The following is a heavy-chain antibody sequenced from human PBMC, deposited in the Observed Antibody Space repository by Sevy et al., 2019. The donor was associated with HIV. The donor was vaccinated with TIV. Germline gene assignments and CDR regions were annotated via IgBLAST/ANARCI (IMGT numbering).Heavy chain of an antibody. D-gene: IGHD3-16*02. V-gene: IGHV3-30-3*01. CDR1: GFTFSSYA. J-gene: IGHJ4*02. CDR2: ISYDGSNK. CDR3: ARVGGDYVWGSYRV. Sequence: GGSLRLSCAASGFTFSSYAMHWVRQAPGKGLEWVAVISYDGSNKYYADSVKGRFTISRDNSKNTLYLQMNSLRAEDRAVYYCARVGGDYVWGSYRVWGQGTLVTVSS.